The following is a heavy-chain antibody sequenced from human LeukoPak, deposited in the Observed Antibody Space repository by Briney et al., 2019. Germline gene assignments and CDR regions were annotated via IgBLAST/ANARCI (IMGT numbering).Heavy chain of an antibody. CDR3: ARAAPSYYYYGMDV. J-gene: IGHJ6*02. CDR2: INAGNGNT. D-gene: IGHD6-6*01. Sequence: ASVKVSCKASGYTFTSYAMHWVRQAPGQRLEWMGWINAGNGNTKYSQKFQGRVTITRDTSASTAYMELSSLRSEDTAVYYCARAAPSYYYYGMDVWGQGTTVTVSS. CDR1: GYTFTSYA. V-gene: IGHV1-3*01.